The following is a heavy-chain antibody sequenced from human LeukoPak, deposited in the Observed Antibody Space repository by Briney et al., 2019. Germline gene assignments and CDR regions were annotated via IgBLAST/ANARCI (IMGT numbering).Heavy chain of an antibody. CDR1: GFTFSSYA. J-gene: IGHJ4*02. CDR3: AKPLKPAVAAFDY. Sequence: GGSLRLSCAASGFTFSSYAMSWVRHAPGKGLEWVSAISGSGGSTYYADSVKGRFTISRDNSKNTLYLQMNSLRAEDTAVYYCAKPLKPAVAAFDYWGQGTLVTVSS. D-gene: IGHD6-19*01. V-gene: IGHV3-23*01. CDR2: ISGSGGST.